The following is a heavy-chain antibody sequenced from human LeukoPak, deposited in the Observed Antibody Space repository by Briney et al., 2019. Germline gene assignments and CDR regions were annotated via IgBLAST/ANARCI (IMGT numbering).Heavy chain of an antibody. V-gene: IGHV4-39*01. Sequence: PSETLSLTCTVSGGSISSSSYYWGWIRQPPGKGLEWTGSIYYSGSTYYNPSLKSRVTISVDTSKNQFSLKLSSVTAADTAVYYCARQSCSGGSCNWFDPWGQGTLVTVSS. D-gene: IGHD2-15*01. J-gene: IGHJ5*02. CDR1: GGSISSSSYY. CDR2: IYYSGST. CDR3: ARQSCSGGSCNWFDP.